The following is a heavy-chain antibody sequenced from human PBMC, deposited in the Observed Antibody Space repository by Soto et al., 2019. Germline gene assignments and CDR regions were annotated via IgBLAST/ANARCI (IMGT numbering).Heavy chain of an antibody. D-gene: IGHD1-1*01. J-gene: IGHJ6*02. CDR1: GGSISSSSYY. Sequence: SETLSLTCTVSGGSISSSSYYWGWIRQPPGKGLEWIGSFYYSGSTYYNPSLKSRVTISVDTSKNQFSLKLSSVTAADTAVYYCARQRGTTGTIDYYYYYGMDVWGQGTTVTVSS. CDR2: FYYSGST. V-gene: IGHV4-39*01. CDR3: ARQRGTTGTIDYYYYYGMDV.